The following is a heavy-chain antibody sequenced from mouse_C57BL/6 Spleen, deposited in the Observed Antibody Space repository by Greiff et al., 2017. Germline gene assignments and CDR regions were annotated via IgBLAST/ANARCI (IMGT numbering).Heavy chain of an antibody. CDR3: AGVYYGTPFAY. D-gene: IGHD1-1*01. CDR1: GYTFTSYW. CDR2: IHPSDSDT. V-gene: IGHV1-74*01. J-gene: IGHJ3*01. Sequence: QVQLKEPGAELVKPGASVKVSCKASGYTFTSYWMHWVKQRPGQGLEWIGRIHPSDSDTNYNQKFKGKATLTVDKSSSTAYMQLSSLTSEDSAVYYCAGVYYGTPFAYWGQGTLVTVSA.